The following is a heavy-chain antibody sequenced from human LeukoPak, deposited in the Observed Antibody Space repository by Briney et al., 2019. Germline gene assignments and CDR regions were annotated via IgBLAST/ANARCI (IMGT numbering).Heavy chain of an antibody. CDR3: ARDRITDCSTTSCTIANWFDP. Sequence: ASVKVSCKASGYTFIDYYMHWVRQAPGQGLEWMGWINPNSGGTDYAQKFQGRVTMPRDTSIHTAYMDLSRLTSDDTAVYYCARDRITDCSTTSCTIANWFDPWGQGTLVTVSS. CDR2: INPNSGGT. V-gene: IGHV1-2*02. J-gene: IGHJ5*02. CDR1: GYTFIDYY. D-gene: IGHD2-2*01.